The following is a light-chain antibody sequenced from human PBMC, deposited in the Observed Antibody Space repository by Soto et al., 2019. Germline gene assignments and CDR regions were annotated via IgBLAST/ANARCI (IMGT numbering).Light chain of an antibody. V-gene: IGKV1-5*03. CDR1: QSISNW. Sequence: DIQMTQSPSTLSASVGDRVIITCRDSQSISNWLAWYQQKPGKAPKLLIYRASSLESGVPSRFSGSESGTEFTLTISSLQPDDFATYYCQQYNSYSPYTFGQGTKLEIK. CDR2: RAS. J-gene: IGKJ2*01. CDR3: QQYNSYSPYT.